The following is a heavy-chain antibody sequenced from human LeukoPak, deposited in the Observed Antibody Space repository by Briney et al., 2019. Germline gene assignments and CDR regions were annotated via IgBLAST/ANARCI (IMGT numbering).Heavy chain of an antibody. J-gene: IGHJ4*02. Sequence: ASVKVSCKASGYIFTGYYMHWVRQAPGQGLEWLGWINPYNGKTIFGEKFQGRVIMTTDTSTSTVYMELTSLRSDDTAVYFCARDTPQHLKRFDYWGQGTLVTVSS. CDR2: INPYNGKT. CDR3: ARDTPQHLKRFDY. CDR1: GYIFTGYY. V-gene: IGHV1-18*04.